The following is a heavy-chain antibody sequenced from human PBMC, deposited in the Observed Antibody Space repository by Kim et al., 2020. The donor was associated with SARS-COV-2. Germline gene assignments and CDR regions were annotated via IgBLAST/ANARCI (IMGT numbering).Heavy chain of an antibody. Sequence: GGSLRLSCVGSGFTFSDSYMSWIRQAPGKVLECVSYIDGSGRVISYADSVKGRFTISRDNAKNSLFLQMNSLRAEDSAVYYCARDPNRIDYWGQGTLVTVST. CDR3: ARDPNRIDY. V-gene: IGHV3-11*01. CDR2: IDGSGRVI. J-gene: IGHJ4*02. CDR1: GFTFSDSY.